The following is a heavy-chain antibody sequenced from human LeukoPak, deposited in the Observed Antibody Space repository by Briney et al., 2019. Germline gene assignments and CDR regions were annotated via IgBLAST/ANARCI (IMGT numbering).Heavy chain of an antibody. J-gene: IGHJ4*02. V-gene: IGHV1-2*02. CDR3: ARDLSGVIVVVPAEFDY. Sequence: ASVKVSCKASGYTFTGYYMHWVRQAPGQGLEWMGWINPNSGGTNYAQKLQGRVTMTRDTSISTAYMELSRLRSDDTAVYYCARDLSGVIVVVPAEFDYWGQGTLVTVSS. CDR2: INPNSGGT. D-gene: IGHD2-2*01. CDR1: GYTFTGYY.